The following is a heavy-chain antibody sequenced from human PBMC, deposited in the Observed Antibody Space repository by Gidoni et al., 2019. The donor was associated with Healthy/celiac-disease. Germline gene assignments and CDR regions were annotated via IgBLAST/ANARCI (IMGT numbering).Heavy chain of an antibody. CDR1: GFAFSTYS. D-gene: IGHD4-17*01. Sequence: EVQLVESGGGLVKPVGSLRPSCAASGFAFSTYSRTRRRPGPGKGLEWVSSISSRSSYIYYADSVKGRFTISRDNAKNSLYLQMNSLRAEDTAVYYCARDEGDLEGSDYGDYEVYFDYWGQGTLVTVSS. CDR2: ISSRSSYI. J-gene: IGHJ4*02. CDR3: ARDEGDLEGSDYGDYEVYFDY. V-gene: IGHV3-21*01.